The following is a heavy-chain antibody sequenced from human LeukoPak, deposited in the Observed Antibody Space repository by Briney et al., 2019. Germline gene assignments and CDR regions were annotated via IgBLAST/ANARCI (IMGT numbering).Heavy chain of an antibody. CDR1: GFTFSSYT. D-gene: IGHD3-3*01. J-gene: IGHJ6*03. V-gene: IGHV3-21*05. CDR2: ISSSSSYI. Sequence: GSLRLSCAASGFTFSSYTVNWVRPAPGKGLEWVSYISSSSSYIYYADSVKGRFTISRDNAKNSLYLQMNSLRAEDTAVYYCARDQYYDFWSGYSLYYYYMDVWGKGTTVTVSS. CDR3: ARDQYYDFWSGYSLYYYYMDV.